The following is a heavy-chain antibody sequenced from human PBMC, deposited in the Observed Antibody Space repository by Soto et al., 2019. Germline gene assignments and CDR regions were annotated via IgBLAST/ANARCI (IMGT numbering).Heavy chain of an antibody. J-gene: IGHJ4*02. D-gene: IGHD6-6*01. Sequence: GASVKVSCKASGYVFTIYGISWVRQAPGQGLEWMGWMNTYNGGTNYSPTVQGRVTMTRDTSASTAYMELSSLRSEDTAVYYCARDSSNSSYYFDYWGQGTLVTVSS. CDR1: GYVFTIYG. V-gene: IGHV1-18*01. CDR2: MNTYNGGT. CDR3: ARDSSNSSYYFDY.